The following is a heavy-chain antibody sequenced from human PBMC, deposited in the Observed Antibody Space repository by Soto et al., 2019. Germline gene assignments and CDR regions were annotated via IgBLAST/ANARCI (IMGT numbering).Heavy chain of an antibody. CDR2: MSYDGTKQ. CDR3: AKEYGSTWIDH. J-gene: IGHJ4*02. D-gene: IGHD6-13*01. V-gene: IGHV3-30*18. CDR1: GFTFSTYG. Sequence: QVQLVESGGGVFQPGRSLRLSSAASGFTFSTYGMHWVRQAPGKGLEWVAAMSYDGTKQYYVDSVKGRFTISRDNSRNTLFLQVNSLRDEDTAVYYCAKEYGSTWIDHWGQGTLVTVSS.